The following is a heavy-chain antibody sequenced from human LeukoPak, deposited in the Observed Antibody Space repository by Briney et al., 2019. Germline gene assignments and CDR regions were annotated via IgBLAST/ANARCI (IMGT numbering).Heavy chain of an antibody. V-gene: IGHV4-4*07. Sequence: PSQTLSLTCTVSGGSISSYYWSWIRQPAGKGLECIGRIYTIGSTNYNPSLKSRGTISVDTSKNQFSLKLSSVPAADTAVYYCARILADSRGWYHFDYWGQGTRVTVS. CDR2: IYTIGST. D-gene: IGHD6-19*01. J-gene: IGHJ4*02. CDR3: ARILADSRGWYHFDY. CDR1: GGSISSYY.